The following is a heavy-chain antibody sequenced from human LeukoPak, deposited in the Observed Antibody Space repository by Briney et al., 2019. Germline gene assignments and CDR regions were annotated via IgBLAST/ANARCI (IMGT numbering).Heavy chain of an antibody. CDR1: GFTFSSYA. V-gene: IGHV3-23*01. CDR3: AGNKGWEMPAELDS. CDR2: ISGSGGHT. Sequence: PAGGSLRLSCAASGFTFSSYAMTWVRQAPGKGLEWVSGISGSGGHTYHADSVKGRFTISRDDAKTSVYLQMNSLRAEDTAFYYCAGNKGWEMPAELDSWGQGTLVTVSS. J-gene: IGHJ4*02. D-gene: IGHD1-26*01.